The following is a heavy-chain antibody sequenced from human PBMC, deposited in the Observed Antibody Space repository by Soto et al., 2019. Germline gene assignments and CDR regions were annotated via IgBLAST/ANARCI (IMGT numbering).Heavy chain of an antibody. Sequence: ASVKVSCKASGYTFTSYDIYWVRQATGQGLEWMGWMNPNTGNSGYAQKFQGRATMTSDTSISTAHMELSSLRSEDTAVYYCARRAETNGWNGFGADKYYFDFWGQGTLVTVSS. V-gene: IGHV1-8*01. J-gene: IGHJ4*02. CDR2: MNPNTGNS. CDR1: GYTFTSYD. D-gene: IGHD1-1*01. CDR3: ARRAETNGWNGFGADKYYFDF.